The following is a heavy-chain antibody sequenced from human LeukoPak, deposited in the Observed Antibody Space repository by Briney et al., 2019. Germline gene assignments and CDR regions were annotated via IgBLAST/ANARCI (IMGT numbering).Heavy chain of an antibody. V-gene: IGHV4-39*07. CDR1: GGSIRSSYYY. D-gene: IGHD2-2*01. J-gene: IGHJ3*02. CDR2: INHSGST. Sequence: SETLSLTCTVSGGSIRSSYYYWGWIRQPPGKGLEWIGEINHSGSTNYNPSLKSRVTISVDTSKNQLSPKLSSVTAADTAVYYCARGHCSSTSCLDAFDIWGQGTMVTVSS. CDR3: ARGHCSSTSCLDAFDI.